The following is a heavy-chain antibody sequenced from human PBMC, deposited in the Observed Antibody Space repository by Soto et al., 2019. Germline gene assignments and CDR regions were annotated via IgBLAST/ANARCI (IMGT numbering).Heavy chain of an antibody. CDR1: GYTFTSYD. CDR3: SRGGVRGRDV. V-gene: IGHV1-8*01. D-gene: IGHD3-16*01. J-gene: IGHJ6*02. Sequence: QVQLVQSGAEVKKPGASVKVSCKASGYTFTSYDINWVRQATGQGLEWMGWMNPNSANTGYVQKFQGRVTMTRNTSISTAYMDLGSLRSDGTAVYYWSRGGVRGRDVWGQGTTVTVSS. CDR2: MNPNSANT.